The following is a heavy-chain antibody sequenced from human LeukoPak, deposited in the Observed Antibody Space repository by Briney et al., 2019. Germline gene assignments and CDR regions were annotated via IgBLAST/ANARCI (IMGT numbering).Heavy chain of an antibody. D-gene: IGHD1-1*01. J-gene: IGHJ4*02. CDR3: VRDGYNWNDWDY. V-gene: IGHV3-30-3*01. Sequence: GGSLRLSCAASGFTFSSYAMHWVRQAPGKGLEWVAVISYGVSNKYYADSVKGRFTISRDNAKNSLYLQMNSLRVDDTALYYCVRDGYNWNDWDYWGQGTLVTVSS. CDR1: GFTFSSYA. CDR2: ISYGVSNK.